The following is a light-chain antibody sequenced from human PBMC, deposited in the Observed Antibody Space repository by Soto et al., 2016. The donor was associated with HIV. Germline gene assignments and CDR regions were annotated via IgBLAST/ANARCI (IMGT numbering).Light chain of an antibody. CDR3: QVWDSSSDHWV. Sequence: SYELTQPSSVSVAPGKTARIPCGGNNIGSKNVHWYQQKPGQAPVLVVDDDSDRPSGIPERFSGSNSGNTATLTISRVEAGDEADYYCQVWDSSSDHWVFGGGTKLTVL. V-gene: IGLV3-21*03. CDR2: DDS. CDR1: NIGSKN. J-gene: IGLJ3*02.